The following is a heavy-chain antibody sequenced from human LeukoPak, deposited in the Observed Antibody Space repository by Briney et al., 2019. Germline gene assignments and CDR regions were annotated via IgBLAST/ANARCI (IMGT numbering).Heavy chain of an antibody. Sequence: SETLSLTCAVYGGSFSGYYWSWIRQPPGKGLEWIGEINHSGNTNYNPSLKSRVTISVDTSKNQFSLKLSSVTAADTAVYYCARGRGGVPRPNAFDIWGQGTMVTVSS. CDR1: GGSFSGYY. J-gene: IGHJ3*02. V-gene: IGHV4-34*01. D-gene: IGHD2-2*01. CDR3: ARGRGGVPRPNAFDI. CDR2: INHSGNT.